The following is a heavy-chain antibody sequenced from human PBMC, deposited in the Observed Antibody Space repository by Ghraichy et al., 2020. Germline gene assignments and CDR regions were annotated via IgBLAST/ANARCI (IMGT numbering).Heavy chain of an antibody. Sequence: GGSLRLSCAASGFTFSSYGMHWVRQAPGKGLEWVAVIWYDGSNKYYADSVKGRFTISRDNSKNTLYLQMNSLRAEETAGYYCARGPLRYYDDSSGYLGYWGQGTLVTVSS. D-gene: IGHD3-22*01. J-gene: IGHJ4*02. V-gene: IGHV3-33*01. CDR1: GFTFSSYG. CDR2: IWYDGSNK. CDR3: ARGPLRYYDDSSGYLGY.